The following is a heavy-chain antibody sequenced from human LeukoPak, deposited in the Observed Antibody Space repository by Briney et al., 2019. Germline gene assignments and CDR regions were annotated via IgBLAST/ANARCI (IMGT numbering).Heavy chain of an antibody. CDR3: ARGNSGIYSHFDY. Sequence: GRSLRLSCAASGFTFSTSAIHWVRQAPGKGLEWVAVISYDGSNKYYADSVKGRFTISRDNPKNTLWLQMNSLKPEDTAVYYCARGNSGIYSHFDYWGQGTLVTVSS. J-gene: IGHJ4*02. D-gene: IGHD1-26*01. CDR2: ISYDGSNK. CDR1: GFTFSTSA. V-gene: IGHV3-30-3*01.